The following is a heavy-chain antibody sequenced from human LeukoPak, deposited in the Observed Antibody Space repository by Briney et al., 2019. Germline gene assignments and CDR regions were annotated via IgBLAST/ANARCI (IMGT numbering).Heavy chain of an antibody. Sequence: GGSLGLSCAASGFTFSSYGMHWVRQAPGKGLEWVAVISYDGSNKYYADSVKGRFTISRDNSKNTLYLQMNSLRAGDTAVYYCAKGSKLVVITRDHYMAVWGKGTTVTISS. V-gene: IGHV3-30*18. CDR2: ISYDGSNK. CDR3: AKGSKLVVITRDHYMAV. J-gene: IGHJ6*03. CDR1: GFTFSSYG. D-gene: IGHD3-22*01.